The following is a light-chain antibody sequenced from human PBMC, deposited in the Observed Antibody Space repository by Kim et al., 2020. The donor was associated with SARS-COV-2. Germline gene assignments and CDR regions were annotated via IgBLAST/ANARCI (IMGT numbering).Light chain of an antibody. CDR1: QSLLHSNGYNY. V-gene: IGKV2-28*01. CDR2: LGS. J-gene: IGKJ1*01. Sequence: DIVMTQSPLSLPVTPGEPASISCGSSQSLLHSNGYNYLDWYLQKPGQSPQLLIYLGSNRASGVPDRFSGSGSGTDFTLKISRVEAEDVGVYYCMQALQTPLTFGQGTKVDIK. CDR3: MQALQTPLT.